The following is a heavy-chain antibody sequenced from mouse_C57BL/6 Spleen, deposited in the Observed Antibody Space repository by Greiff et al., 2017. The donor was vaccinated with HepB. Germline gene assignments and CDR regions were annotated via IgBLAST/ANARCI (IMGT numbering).Heavy chain of an antibody. CDR1: GFNIKNTY. CDR2: IDPANGNT. D-gene: IGHD2-4*01. J-gene: IGHJ3*01. Sequence: VHVKQSVAELVRPGASVKLSCTASGFNIKNTYMHWVKQRPEQGLEWIGRIDPANGNTKYAPKFQGKATITADTSSNTAYLQLSSLTSEDTAIYYCARSGDYDGGAFAYWGQGTLVTVSA. V-gene: IGHV14-3*01. CDR3: ARSGDYDGGAFAY.